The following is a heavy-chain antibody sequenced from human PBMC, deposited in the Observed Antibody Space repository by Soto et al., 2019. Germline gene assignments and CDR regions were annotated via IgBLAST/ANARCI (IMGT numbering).Heavy chain of an antibody. CDR1: GFTFSSFY. V-gene: IGHV3-74*01. D-gene: IGHD6-19*01. J-gene: IGHJ4*02. Sequence: VQLVESGGDLVQPGGSLRLSCAASGFTFSSFYMHWVRQAPGKGLVWVARINRDGSSKNYADSVKGRFTIARDNAKNALDLQMNSLGGDYTAVYYGARDGWAVAENWGQGTLVTVSS. CDR2: INRDGSSK. CDR3: ARDGWAVAEN.